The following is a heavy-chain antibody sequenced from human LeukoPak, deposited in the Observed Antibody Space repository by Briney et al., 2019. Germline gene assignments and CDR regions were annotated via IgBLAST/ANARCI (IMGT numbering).Heavy chain of an antibody. CDR1: GFTFSIYG. CDR2: IWNDGSNK. D-gene: IGHD1-26*01. CDR3: VKDLSGSFSFDQ. Sequence: GRSLRLSCAASGFTFSIYGMHWVRQAPGKGLEWVAVIWNDGSNKYYADSVKGRFTISRDNSKNTLYLQMSSLRPEDTAVYYCVKDLSGSFSFDQWGQGTLVTVSS. V-gene: IGHV3-33*06. J-gene: IGHJ4*02.